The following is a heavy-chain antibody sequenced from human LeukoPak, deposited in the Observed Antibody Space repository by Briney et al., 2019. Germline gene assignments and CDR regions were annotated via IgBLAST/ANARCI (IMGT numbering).Heavy chain of an antibody. D-gene: IGHD1/OR15-1a*01. V-gene: IGHV3-7*01. Sequence: AGGSLRLSCAASGFTFSGYWMNWVRQAPGKGLEWVASIKQDGSEKYYVDSVKGRFTISRDNAKNSVYLQMNSLRVEDTAVYYCARNIPFGYWGQGTLITVSS. J-gene: IGHJ4*02. CDR2: IKQDGSEK. CDR1: GFTFSGYW. CDR3: ARNIPFGY.